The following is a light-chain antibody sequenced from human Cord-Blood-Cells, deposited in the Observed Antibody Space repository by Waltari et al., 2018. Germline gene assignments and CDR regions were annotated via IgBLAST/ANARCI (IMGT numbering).Light chain of an antibody. V-gene: IGLV3-16*01. Sequence: SYELTQPPSVSVSLGQMARITCSGEALPKKYAYWYQQKPGQFPVLVIYKDSERPSGIPERFSVSSSGTIVTLTISGVQAEDEADYYCLSADSSGTYYVFGTGTKVTVL. J-gene: IGLJ1*01. CDR3: LSADSSGTYYV. CDR1: ALPKKY. CDR2: KDS.